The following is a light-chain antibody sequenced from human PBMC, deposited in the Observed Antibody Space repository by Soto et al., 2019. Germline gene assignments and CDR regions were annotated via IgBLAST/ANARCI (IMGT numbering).Light chain of an antibody. J-gene: IGKJ2*01. Sequence: EIVMTQSPATLSVSPGERATLSCRASQNVGNSLAWYQQKPGQAPRLLIYGATTRATGIPARFSGSGSGTDFTLTISSLQSEDVAVYYCQHYNNWPPYTVGQGTKVEIK. CDR1: QNVGNS. CDR2: GAT. CDR3: QHYNNWPPYT. V-gene: IGKV3-15*01.